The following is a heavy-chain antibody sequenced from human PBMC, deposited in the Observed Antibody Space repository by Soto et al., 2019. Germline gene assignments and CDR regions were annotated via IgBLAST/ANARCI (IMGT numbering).Heavy chain of an antibody. V-gene: IGHV4-59*01. CDR3: AGAYVEIVATIPEFDY. CDR2: IYYSGST. D-gene: IGHD5-12*01. J-gene: IGHJ4*02. CDR1: GGSISSYY. Sequence: SQTLSLTCTVSGGSISSYYWSWIRQPPGKGLEWIGYIYYSGSTNYNPSLNSRVTISVDTSKNQFSLKLSSLTAADTAVYYCAGAYVEIVATIPEFDYWGQGTLVTVSS.